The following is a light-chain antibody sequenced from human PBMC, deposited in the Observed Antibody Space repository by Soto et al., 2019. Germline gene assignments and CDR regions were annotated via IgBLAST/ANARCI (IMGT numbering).Light chain of an antibody. CDR3: QQLNTFPPWT. CDR1: QGISSY. Sequence: DIQLTQSPSFLSASVGDRVTITCRASQGISSYLAWYQQKPGKAPELLIYAASTLQSGVPSRFSGSGSGTDFTLTFSSLQPEDSATYYCQQLNTFPPWTFGHGTKVEIK. J-gene: IGKJ1*01. CDR2: AAS. V-gene: IGKV1-9*01.